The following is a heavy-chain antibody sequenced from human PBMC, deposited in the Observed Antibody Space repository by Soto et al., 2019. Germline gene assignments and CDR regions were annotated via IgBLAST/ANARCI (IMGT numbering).Heavy chain of an antibody. CDR1: GGSISSHY. Sequence: QVQLQESGPGLVKPSETLSLTCTVTGGSISSHYWSWIRQPPGKGLEWIGYTYYTGRTNYNPSLSGRVTVSRDTSKNQFSLNLSSVTAADTAVYYCARAGWRNAPYDALDSWGQGTMVTVST. CDR3: ARAGWRNAPYDALDS. CDR2: TYYTGRT. J-gene: IGHJ3*02. D-gene: IGHD6-19*01. V-gene: IGHV4-59*11.